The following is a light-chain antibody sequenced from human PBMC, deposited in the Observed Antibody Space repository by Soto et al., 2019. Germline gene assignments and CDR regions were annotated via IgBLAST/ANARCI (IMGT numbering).Light chain of an antibody. CDR2: EVS. CDR1: SSDIGSYNL. V-gene: IGLV2-23*02. CDR3: CSYAGGKEI. Sequence: QSALTQPASVSGSPGQSITISCTGTSSDIGSYNLVSRYRQHPGKAPNLMIYEVSKRPSGVSNRFSGSKSGNTASLTISGLQAEDEADYYCCSYAGGKEIFGGGTKVTVL. J-gene: IGLJ2*01.